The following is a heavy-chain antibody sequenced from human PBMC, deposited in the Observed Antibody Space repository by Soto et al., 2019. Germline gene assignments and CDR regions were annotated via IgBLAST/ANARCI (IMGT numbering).Heavy chain of an antibody. J-gene: IGHJ6*02. D-gene: IGHD2-2*01. CDR1: GFTFSSYG. CDR2: ISYDGSNK. V-gene: IGHV3-30*18. Sequence: PGGSLRLSCTASGFTFSSYGMHWVRQAPGKGLEWVAVISYDGSNKYYADSVKGRFTISRDNSKNTLYLQMNSLRAEDTAVYYCAKDLGDIVVVPAYGYYGMDVWGQGTTVTVSS. CDR3: AKDLGDIVVVPAYGYYGMDV.